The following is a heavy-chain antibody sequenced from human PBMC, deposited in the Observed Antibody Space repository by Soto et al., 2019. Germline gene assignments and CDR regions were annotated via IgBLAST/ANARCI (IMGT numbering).Heavy chain of an antibody. J-gene: IGHJ4*02. CDR2: IRSSAERGTT. Sequence: EVQMVESGGGLVKPGGSLRLSCAASGFVFKNARMSWARQAPGRGLEWVGHIRSSAERGTTDYAAPVKGRFTISRDDSQNTLYLQMNSLKTEDTAVYFCYHYGSGRDSTDYWGQGTLVTVSS. CDR3: YHYGSGRDSTDY. V-gene: IGHV3-15*07. CDR1: GFVFKNAR. D-gene: IGHD3-10*01.